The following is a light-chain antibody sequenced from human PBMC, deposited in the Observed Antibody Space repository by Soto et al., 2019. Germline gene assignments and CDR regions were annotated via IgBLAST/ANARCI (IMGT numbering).Light chain of an antibody. J-gene: IGLJ3*02. V-gene: IGLV2-8*01. CDR3: SSNEVYNIFFFV. Sequence: QSVLTQPPSASGSPGQSVTISCTGTSSDVGGYNYVSWYQQYPGRAPKLMIYEVTKRPSGVPDRFSGSKSGNTASLTVSGLQAEDVFDYDCSSNEVYNIFFFVFG. CDR2: EVT. CDR1: SSDVGGYNY.